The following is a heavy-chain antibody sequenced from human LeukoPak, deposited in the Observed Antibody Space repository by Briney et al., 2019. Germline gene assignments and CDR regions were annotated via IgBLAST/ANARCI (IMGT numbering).Heavy chain of an antibody. CDR1: GFTFDDYA. CDR3: AKSPNPSIVGATSWFDY. CDR2: ISWNSGSI. D-gene: IGHD1-26*01. Sequence: SGGSLRLSCAASGFTFDDYAMHWVRQAPGKGLEWVAGISWNSGSIGYADSVNGRFTISRDNDKNSLYLQMNSLRAEDTALYYCAKSPNPSIVGATSWFDYWGQGTLVTVSS. V-gene: IGHV3-9*01. J-gene: IGHJ4*02.